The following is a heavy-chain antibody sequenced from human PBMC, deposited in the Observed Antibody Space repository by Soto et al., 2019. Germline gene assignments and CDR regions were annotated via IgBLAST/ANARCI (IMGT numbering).Heavy chain of an antibody. J-gene: IGHJ6*02. CDR3: AKLIAVAGTPPYYYYGMDV. Sequence: ASVKVSCKASGGPFSSYAMHWVRQAPGQRLEWMGWINAGNGNTKYSQKFQGRVTITRDTSASTAYMELSSLRSEDTAVYYCAKLIAVAGTPPYYYYGMDVWGQGTTVTVSS. D-gene: IGHD6-19*01. CDR1: GGPFSSYA. V-gene: IGHV1-3*01. CDR2: INAGNGNT.